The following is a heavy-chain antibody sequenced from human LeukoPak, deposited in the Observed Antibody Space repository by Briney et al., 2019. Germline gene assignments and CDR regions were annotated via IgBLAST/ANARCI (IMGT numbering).Heavy chain of an antibody. CDR1: GFTFNDYA. CDR3: AKDCGFGGDCFAFDY. J-gene: IGHJ4*02. CDR2: ISGSGGST. V-gene: IGHV3-23*01. D-gene: IGHD2-21*02. Sequence: GGSLRLSCVASGFTFNDYAMNWVRQAPGKGLEWVSAISGSGGSTYYADSVKGRFTISRDNSKNTLYLQMNSLRAEDTAVYYCAKDCGFGGDCFAFDYWGQGTLVTVSS.